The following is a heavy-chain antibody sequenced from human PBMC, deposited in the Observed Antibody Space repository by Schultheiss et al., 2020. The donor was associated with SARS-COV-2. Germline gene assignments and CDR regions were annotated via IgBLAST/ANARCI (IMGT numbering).Heavy chain of an antibody. D-gene: IGHD6-13*01. CDR2: ISASAFST. V-gene: IGHV3-23*01. CDR1: GFTFSSYS. J-gene: IGHJ4*02. Sequence: GGSLRLSCAASGFTFSSYSMNWVRQAPGKGLEGVAAISASAFSTYYADSMKGRFTVSRDNSKNTLYLQMNSLRAEDTAVYYCARAPRGSWYSFDSWGQGTLVTVSS. CDR3: ARAPRGSWYSFDS.